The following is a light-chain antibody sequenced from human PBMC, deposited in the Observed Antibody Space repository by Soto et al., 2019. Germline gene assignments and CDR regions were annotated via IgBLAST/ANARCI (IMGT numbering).Light chain of an antibody. CDR3: QQYYSTPPT. Sequence: DIVMTQSPDSLAVSLGERATINCKSSQSVLYSSNNKNYLAWYQQKPGQPPKLLIYWAYTRESGVPDRFSGSGSGTDVTLTISSLQAEDVAVYYCQQYYSTPPTFGQGTKVEI. CDR1: QSVLYSSNNKNY. CDR2: WAY. V-gene: IGKV4-1*01. J-gene: IGKJ1*01.